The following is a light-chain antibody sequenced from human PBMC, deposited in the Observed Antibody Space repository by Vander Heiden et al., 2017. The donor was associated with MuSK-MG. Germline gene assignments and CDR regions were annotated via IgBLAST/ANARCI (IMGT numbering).Light chain of an antibody. CDR1: SSNIGAGYD. J-gene: IGLJ2*01. Sequence: QSVLTQPPSASGAPGPRFTISCTGSSSNIGAGYDVHWYQQLPGTAPKLLIYGNSNRPAGVPDRFSGSKSGTSASLAITGLQAEDEADYYCQSYDSSLSGVVFGGGTKLTVL. CDR3: QSYDSSLSGVV. V-gene: IGLV1-40*01. CDR2: GNS.